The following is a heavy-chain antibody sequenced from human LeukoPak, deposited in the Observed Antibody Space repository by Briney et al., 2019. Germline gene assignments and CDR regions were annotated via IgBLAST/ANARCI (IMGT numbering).Heavy chain of an antibody. Sequence: SEALSLTCTVSGDSISGHYWNWIRQTPGKGLEWIGYIYYSGTTNYNPSLKSRVTISLDTSKNQFSLKLSSVTAADTAVYYCARSGSYKGYFDYWGQGTLVTVSS. CDR1: GDSISGHY. V-gene: IGHV4-59*11. D-gene: IGHD3-10*01. CDR3: ARSGSYKGYFDY. J-gene: IGHJ4*02. CDR2: IYYSGTT.